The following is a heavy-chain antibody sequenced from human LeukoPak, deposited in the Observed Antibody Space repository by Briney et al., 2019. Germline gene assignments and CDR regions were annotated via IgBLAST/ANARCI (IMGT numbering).Heavy chain of an antibody. Sequence: PGGSLRLSCAASGFTFSDYYMSWIRQAPGKGLEWVSYISSSSSYTDYADSVKGRFTISRDNAKNSLYLQMNSLRAEDTAVYYCARLEMATTRFDYWGQGTLVTVSS. CDR1: GFTFSDYY. CDR3: ARLEMATTRFDY. CDR2: ISSSSSYT. V-gene: IGHV3-11*03. D-gene: IGHD5-24*01. J-gene: IGHJ4*02.